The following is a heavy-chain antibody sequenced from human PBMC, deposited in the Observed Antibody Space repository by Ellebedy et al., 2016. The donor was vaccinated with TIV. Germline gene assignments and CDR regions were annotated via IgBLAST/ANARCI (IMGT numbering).Heavy chain of an antibody. CDR2: INPDRVDT. CDR3: AKGRFPYDDSSGTTGYFDC. CDR1: GYSFTGYY. Sequence: AASVKVSCKASGYSFTGYYIHWVRQAPGQGLEWMGWINPDRVDTKYPQRFQARVSMTRDTSSSTAYMELSGLTTDDTAIYYCAKGRFPYDDSSGTTGYFDCWGQGTLVTVSS. V-gene: IGHV1-2*02. J-gene: IGHJ4*02. D-gene: IGHD3-22*01.